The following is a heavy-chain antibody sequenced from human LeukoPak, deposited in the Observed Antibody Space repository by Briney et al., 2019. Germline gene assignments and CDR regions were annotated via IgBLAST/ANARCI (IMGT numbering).Heavy chain of an antibody. CDR1: GFTFSDHY. V-gene: IGHV3-72*01. D-gene: IGHD1-26*01. J-gene: IGHJ4*02. Sequence: PGRSMRLSCAASGFTFSDHYMDWVRQAPGKGLEWVGRTRNKANSYTTEYAASVKGRFTISRDDSKNSPYLQMNSLKTEDTAVYYCARGGVGATSFDYWGQGTLVTVSP. CDR3: ARGGVGATSFDY. CDR2: TRNKANSYTT.